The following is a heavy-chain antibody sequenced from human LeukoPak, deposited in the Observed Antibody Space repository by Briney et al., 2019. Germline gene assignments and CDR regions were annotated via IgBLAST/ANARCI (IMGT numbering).Heavy chain of an antibody. CDR3: SRSQLDY. CDR2: ISGDGTIK. V-gene: IGHV3-74*03. CDR1: GFPFSSYW. Sequence: PGGSLRLSCEPSGFPFSSYWMLCVRQAPGKGLVWVSRISGDGTIKTYADFVRGRFTISRYNTKNILYLQMNSLRVEDTAIYFCSRSQLDYWGQGVLVTVSS. J-gene: IGHJ4*02.